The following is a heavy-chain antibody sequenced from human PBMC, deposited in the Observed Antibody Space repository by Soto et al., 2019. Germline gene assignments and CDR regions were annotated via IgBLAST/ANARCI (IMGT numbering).Heavy chain of an antibody. Sequence: PSETLSLTCTVSGGSISSYYWSWIRQPPGKGLEWIGYIYYSGSTNYNPSLKSRVTISVDTSKNQFSLKLSSVTAADTAVYYCARGVVDTAMVPPPGAFDIWGQGTMVTVSS. CDR3: ARGVVDTAMVPPPGAFDI. V-gene: IGHV4-59*01. J-gene: IGHJ3*02. CDR2: IYYSGST. D-gene: IGHD5-18*01. CDR1: GGSISSYY.